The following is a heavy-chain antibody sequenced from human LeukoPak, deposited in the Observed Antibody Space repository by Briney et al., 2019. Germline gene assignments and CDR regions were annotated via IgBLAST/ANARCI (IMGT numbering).Heavy chain of an antibody. CDR1: GFTFNSYA. Sequence: PGGSLRLSCAASGFTFNSYAMSWVRQAPGKGLEWVSGISDSGGSTYYADSVKGRFTISRDNSKNTLYLQMNSLRAEDTAVYYCTNQQLVPYYFDYWGQGTLVTVSS. CDR2: ISDSGGST. D-gene: IGHD6-13*01. V-gene: IGHV3-23*01. J-gene: IGHJ4*02. CDR3: TNQQLVPYYFDY.